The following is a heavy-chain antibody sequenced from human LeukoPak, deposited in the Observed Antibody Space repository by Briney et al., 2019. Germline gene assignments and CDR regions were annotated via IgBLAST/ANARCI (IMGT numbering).Heavy chain of an antibody. CDR3: AREEVGTPGAFDI. V-gene: IGHV4-61*02. CDR2: IYTSGST. D-gene: IGHD1-14*01. Sequence: SQTLSLTCTVSGGSISSGSYYWSWIRQPAGKGLEWIGRIYTSGSTNYNPSLKSRVTISVDTSKNQFSLELSSVTAADTAVYYCAREEVGTPGAFDIWGQGTMVTVSS. J-gene: IGHJ3*02. CDR1: GGSISSGSYY.